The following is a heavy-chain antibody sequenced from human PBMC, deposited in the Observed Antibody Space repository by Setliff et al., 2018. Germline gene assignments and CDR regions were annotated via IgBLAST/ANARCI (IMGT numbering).Heavy chain of an antibody. CDR1: GYSISSGYY. CDR2: IYHSGST. D-gene: IGHD3-10*01. CDR3: ARHSSWGTVTDRLHYNFFDF. Sequence: PSETLSLTCAVSGYSISSGYYWGWIRQPPGKGLEWIGSIYHSGSTYYNPSLKSRVTISVDTSKNQFSLKLSSVTAADTAIYYCARHSSWGTVTDRLHYNFFDFWGQGTQVTVSS. J-gene: IGHJ4*02. V-gene: IGHV4-38-2*01.